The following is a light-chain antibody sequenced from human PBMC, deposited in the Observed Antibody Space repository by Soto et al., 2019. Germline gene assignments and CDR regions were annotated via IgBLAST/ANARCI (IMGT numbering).Light chain of an antibody. CDR1: QDISNY. CDR2: DAC. V-gene: IGKV1-33*01. CDR3: QQYDNHPLT. J-gene: IGKJ5*01. Sequence: DIQMTQSPSSLSASVGDRVTITCQASQDISNYLNWYQQKPGKAPKLLIYDACNLETGVPSRFSGSGSGTDFTFTISSLQPEDIATYYCQQYDNHPLTFGQGTRLEIK.